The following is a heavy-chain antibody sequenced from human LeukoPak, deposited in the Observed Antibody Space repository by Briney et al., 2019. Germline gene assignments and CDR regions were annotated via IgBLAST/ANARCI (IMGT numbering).Heavy chain of an antibody. Sequence: GGSLRLSCAASGFTFSSYGMHWVRQAPGKGLEWVAVISYDGSNKYYADSVKGRFTISRDNSKNTLYLQMNSLRAEDTAVYYCAKVPHGDYAADYWGQGTLVTVSS. V-gene: IGHV3-30*18. CDR2: ISYDGSNK. J-gene: IGHJ4*02. CDR3: AKVPHGDYAADY. CDR1: GFTFSSYG. D-gene: IGHD4-17*01.